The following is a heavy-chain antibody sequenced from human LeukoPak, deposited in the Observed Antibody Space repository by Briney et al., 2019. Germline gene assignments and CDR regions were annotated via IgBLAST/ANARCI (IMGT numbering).Heavy chain of an antibody. CDR2: IYPGDSDT. CDR1: GYSFTSYW. V-gene: IGHV5-51*01. J-gene: IGHJ4*02. Sequence: GESLKISCKGSGYSFTSYWIGWVRQMPGKGLEWMGIIYPGDSDTRYSPSFQGQVTISADKSISTAYLQWSSLKASDTAMYYCATSSRVAVAGTLRDGVDYWGQGTLVTVSS. D-gene: IGHD6-19*01. CDR3: ATSSRVAVAGTLRDGVDY.